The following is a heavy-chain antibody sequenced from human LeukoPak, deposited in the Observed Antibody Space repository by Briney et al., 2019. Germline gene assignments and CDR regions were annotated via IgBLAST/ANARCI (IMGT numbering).Heavy chain of an antibody. J-gene: IGHJ4*02. CDR1: GFTFSSYA. CDR2: ISGSGGST. D-gene: IGHD3-3*01. CDR3: AKPLRFLEWLFDY. Sequence: GGSLRLSCAASGFTFSSYAMSWVRQAPGKGLEWVSAISGSGGSTYYADSMKGRFTISRDNSKNTLYLQMNSLRAEDTAVYYCAKPLRFLEWLFDYWGQGTLVTVSS. V-gene: IGHV3-23*01.